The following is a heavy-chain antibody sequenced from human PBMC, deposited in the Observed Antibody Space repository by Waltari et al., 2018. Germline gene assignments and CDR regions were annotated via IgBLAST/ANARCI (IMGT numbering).Heavy chain of an antibody. CDR1: GYSISSGYY. CDR2: IYHSGST. CDR3: ARDPYYYMDV. Sequence: QVQLQESGPGLVKPSETLSLTCTVSGYSISSGYYWGWIRQPPGKGLEWIGRIYHSGSTYYNPSLKSRVTISVDTSKNQFSLKLSSVTAVDTAVYYCARDPYYYMDVWGKGTTVTVSS. J-gene: IGHJ6*03. V-gene: IGHV4-38-2*02.